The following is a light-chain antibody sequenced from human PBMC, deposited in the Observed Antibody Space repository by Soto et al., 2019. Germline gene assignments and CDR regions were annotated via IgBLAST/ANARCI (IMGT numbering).Light chain of an antibody. V-gene: IGKV3-20*01. CDR1: QSVKSSY. Sequence: EIVLTQSPGTLSLSPGERATLSCRASQSVKSSYLAWYQQKPGQAPRLPIYGASSRATGIPDRFSGSGSGTDFTLTISRLEPEDFAVYYCQQYGSSLYTFGQGTKLEIK. CDR3: QQYGSSLYT. CDR2: GAS. J-gene: IGKJ2*01.